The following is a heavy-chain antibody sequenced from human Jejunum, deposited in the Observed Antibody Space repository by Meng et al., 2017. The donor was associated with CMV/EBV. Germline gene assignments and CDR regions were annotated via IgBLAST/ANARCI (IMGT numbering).Heavy chain of an antibody. CDR1: GFNYESSE. CDR2: ISGPSKAI. D-gene: IGHD4-11*01. Sequence: SCAVSGFNYESSEMNWVRQTPGKGLEWVSYISGPSKAIYYADSVRGRFTISRDNAKNSLSLQMSGLRAEDTAVYYCARLQWAAFDFLGQGTLVTVSS. V-gene: IGHV3-48*03. CDR3: ARLQWAAFDF. J-gene: IGHJ4*02.